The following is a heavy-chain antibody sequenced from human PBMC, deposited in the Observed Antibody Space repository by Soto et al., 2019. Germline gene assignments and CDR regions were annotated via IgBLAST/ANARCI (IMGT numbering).Heavy chain of an antibody. Sequence: QVHLVQSGAEVKKPGASVKVSCKASGYTFTSYGITWVRQAPGQGLEWMGWISAHNGNTDYAQKLQGRVIVTRDTSTSTAYVELRSLRSDDTAVYYCARGRYGDYWGQGALVTVSS. D-gene: IGHD1-1*01. CDR2: ISAHNGNT. J-gene: IGHJ4*02. V-gene: IGHV1-18*01. CDR1: GYTFTSYG. CDR3: ARGRYGDY.